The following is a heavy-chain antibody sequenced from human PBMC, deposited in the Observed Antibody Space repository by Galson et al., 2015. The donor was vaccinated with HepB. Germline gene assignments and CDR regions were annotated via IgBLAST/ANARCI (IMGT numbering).Heavy chain of an antibody. Sequence: SVKVSCKASGYTFTSYAMHWVRQAPGQRLEWMGWINAGNGNTKYSQKFQGRVTITRDTSASTAYMELSSLRSEDTAVYYCARDPRYGSGIDYWCQGTLVTVSS. CDR2: INAGNGNT. V-gene: IGHV1-3*01. J-gene: IGHJ4*02. CDR3: ARDPRYGSGIDY. D-gene: IGHD3-10*01. CDR1: GYTFTSYA.